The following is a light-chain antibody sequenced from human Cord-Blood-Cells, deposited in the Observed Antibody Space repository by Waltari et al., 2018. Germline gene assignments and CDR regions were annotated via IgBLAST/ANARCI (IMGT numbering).Light chain of an antibody. CDR1: SSDVGGYNY. CDR3: SSYTSSSTLV. J-gene: IGLJ3*02. Sequence: QSALTQPASVSGSPGQSITIYCTGTSSDVGGYNYVRWYQQHPGEDPNLMISDVSNRRSWCSHRFSGSNSGKTASRTISRRQAEDEADYYCSSYTSSSTLVFGGGTKLTV. V-gene: IGLV2-14*03. CDR2: DVS.